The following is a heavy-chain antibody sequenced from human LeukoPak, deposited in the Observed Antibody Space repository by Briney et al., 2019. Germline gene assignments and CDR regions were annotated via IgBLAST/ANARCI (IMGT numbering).Heavy chain of an antibody. CDR3: AGRYDFWSGYFHY. D-gene: IGHD3-3*01. CDR1: GYSISSGYY. V-gene: IGHV4-38-2*02. Sequence: PSETLSLTCTVSGYSISSGYYWGWIRQPPGKGLEWIGNIYHSGSTYYNPSLKSRVTISVDTSKNQFSLKLSSVTAADTAVYYCAGRYDFWSGYFHYWGQGTLVTVSS. J-gene: IGHJ4*02. CDR2: IYHSGST.